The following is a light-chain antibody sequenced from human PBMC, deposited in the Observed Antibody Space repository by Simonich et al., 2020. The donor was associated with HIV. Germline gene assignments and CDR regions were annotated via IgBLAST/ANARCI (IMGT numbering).Light chain of an antibody. Sequence: DIVMTQSPDSLSVSLGERATINCKSSQSVLYSSNNKNYLAWYQQKPGQPPKLLIYWASTRESGVPDRFSGSGSGTDFTLTISSLQAEDVAVYSCQQYHITPHTFGQGTKVEIK. CDR1: QSVLYSSNNKNY. CDR2: WAS. J-gene: IGKJ1*01. CDR3: QQYHITPHT. V-gene: IGKV4-1*01.